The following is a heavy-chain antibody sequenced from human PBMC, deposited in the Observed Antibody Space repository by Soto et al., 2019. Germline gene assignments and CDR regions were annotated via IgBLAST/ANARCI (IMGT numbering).Heavy chain of an antibody. V-gene: IGHV3-21*01. J-gene: IGHJ5*02. CDR3: ASGIRAARQDREVYKWFDP. Sequence: PGGSLRLSCAASGFTFSSYSMNWVRQAPGKGLEWVSSISSSSSYIYYADSVKGRFTISRDNAKNSLYLQMNSLRAEDTAVYYCASGIRAARQDREVYKWFDPWGQGTMVTV. CDR2: ISSSSSYI. CDR1: GFTFSSYS. D-gene: IGHD6-6*01.